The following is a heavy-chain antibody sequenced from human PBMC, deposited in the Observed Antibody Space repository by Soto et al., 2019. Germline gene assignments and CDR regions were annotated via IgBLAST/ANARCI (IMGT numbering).Heavy chain of an antibody. V-gene: IGHV3-7*01. CDR3: ARHGDYCFDH. D-gene: IGHD4-17*01. Sequence: GGSLRLSCGASGFTFSTYWMGWVRQAPGEGLKWVANINKVVSEKYYVDSVKGRFSISRDDTKESLFLYMNCLRADDTAIYYCARHGDYCFDHWGRGTLVTVSS. J-gene: IGHJ4*02. CDR1: GFTFSTYW. CDR2: INKVVSEK.